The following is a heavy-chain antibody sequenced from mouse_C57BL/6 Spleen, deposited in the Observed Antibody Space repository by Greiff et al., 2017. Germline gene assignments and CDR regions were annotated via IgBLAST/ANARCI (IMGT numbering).Heavy chain of an antibody. CDR1: GFTFSSYA. CDR2: ISSGGDYI. J-gene: IGHJ4*01. V-gene: IGHV5-9-1*02. D-gene: IGHD2-4*01. CDR3: TREGFRYDYDGDTMDY. Sequence: EVKVEESGEGLVKPGGSLKLSCAASGFTFSSYAMSWVRQTPEKRLEWVAYISSGGDYIYYADTVKGRFTISRDNARNTLYLQMSSLKSDDTAMYYCTREGFRYDYDGDTMDYWGQGTSVTVSS.